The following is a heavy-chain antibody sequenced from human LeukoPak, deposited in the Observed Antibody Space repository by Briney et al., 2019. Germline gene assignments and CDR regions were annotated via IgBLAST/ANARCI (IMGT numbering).Heavy chain of an antibody. D-gene: IGHD1-14*01. V-gene: IGHV3-48*04. CDR1: GFTFSSSI. CDR3: ARDPKPDD. Sequence: GGSLRLSCATSGFTFSSSIMNWVRQAPGKGLEWIAYISASSGTIYYADSVKGRFTISGDNAQNSLYLQMNSLRAEDTAVYYCARDPKPDDWGQGTLVTVSS. CDR2: ISASSGTI. J-gene: IGHJ4*02.